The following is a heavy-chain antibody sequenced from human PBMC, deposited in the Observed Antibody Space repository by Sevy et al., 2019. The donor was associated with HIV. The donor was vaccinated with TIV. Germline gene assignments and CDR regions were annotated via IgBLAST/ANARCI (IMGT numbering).Heavy chain of an antibody. CDR1: GFNFSSYG. D-gene: IGHD3-3*01. CDR2: ISYDGSSK. J-gene: IGHJ3*02. CDR3: AKESGSYYDFWSGHDAFAI. V-gene: IGHV3-30*18. Sequence: GGSLRLSCAASGFNFSSYGMHWVRQAPGKGLEWVVVISYDGSSKYYADSVKGRFTISRDNSKNTVYLQINRLRAEDTAVYYCAKESGSYYDFWSGHDAFAIWGQGTMVTVSS.